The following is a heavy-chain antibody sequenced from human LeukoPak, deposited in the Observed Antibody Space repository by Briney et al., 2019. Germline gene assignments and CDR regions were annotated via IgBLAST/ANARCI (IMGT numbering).Heavy chain of an antibody. CDR3: ARDARYYDFWSGSYYGMDV. Sequence: GGSLRLSCAASGFTFSSYAMHWVRQAPGKGLEYDSAISSNGGSTYYANSVKGRFTISRDNSKNTLYLQMGSLRAEDMAVYYCARDARYYDFWSGSYYGMDVWGQGTTVTVSS. D-gene: IGHD3-3*01. V-gene: IGHV3-64*01. CDR2: ISSNGGST. CDR1: GFTFSSYA. J-gene: IGHJ6*02.